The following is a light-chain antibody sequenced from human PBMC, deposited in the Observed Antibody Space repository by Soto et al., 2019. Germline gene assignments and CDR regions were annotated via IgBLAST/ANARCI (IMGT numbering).Light chain of an antibody. Sequence: EVVLTQSPLTLSLSPGESATLSFRASQSFRGLLAWYQKKPGQDPRILIYDAYNRATGIPPRFSGSGSGTDFNLTISSLETEDSAVYYCQQRHMWPITFGQGTRLDIK. CDR3: QQRHMWPIT. J-gene: IGKJ5*01. V-gene: IGKV3-11*01. CDR2: DAY. CDR1: QSFRGL.